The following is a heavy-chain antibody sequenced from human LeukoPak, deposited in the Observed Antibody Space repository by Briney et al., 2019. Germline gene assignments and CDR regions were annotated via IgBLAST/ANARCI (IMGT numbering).Heavy chain of an antibody. CDR2: ISRSSSYI. Sequence: GGSLRLSCAASRFTFSSYGMNWVRQAPGKGLEWVSSISRSSSYIYYTDSVKGRFTISRDNAKNSLYLQMNSLRAEDTAVYYCARVEGIAAAGSPFDPWGQGTLVTVSS. D-gene: IGHD6-13*01. CDR3: ARVEGIAAAGSPFDP. V-gene: IGHV3-21*01. CDR1: RFTFSSYG. J-gene: IGHJ5*02.